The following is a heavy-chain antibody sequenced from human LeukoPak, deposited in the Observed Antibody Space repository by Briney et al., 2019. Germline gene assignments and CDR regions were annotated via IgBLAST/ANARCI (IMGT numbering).Heavy chain of an antibody. D-gene: IGHD6-19*01. CDR1: GFNFSSYW. CDR2: IKSDASTT. V-gene: IGHV3-74*01. J-gene: IGHJ4*02. Sequence: PGGSLRLSCAASGFNFSSYWMHWVRQAPGKGLVWVSLIKSDASTTIYADSVKGRFTISRDNAENSLYLQMNSLRAEDTALYYCARGKFASAWFDYWGLGTLVTVSS. CDR3: ARGKFASAWFDY.